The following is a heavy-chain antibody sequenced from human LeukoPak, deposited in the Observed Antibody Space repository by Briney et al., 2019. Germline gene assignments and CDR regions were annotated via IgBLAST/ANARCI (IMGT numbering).Heavy chain of an antibody. J-gene: IGHJ6*03. V-gene: IGHV3-30*04. D-gene: IGHD5-18*01. CDR2: ISYDGSNK. CDR1: GFTFSSYA. CDR3: AKDDSADYYYMDV. Sequence: QTGGSLRLSCAASGFTFSSYAMHWVRQAPGKGLEWVAVISYDGSNKYYADSVKGRFTISRDNSKNTLYLQMNSLRAEDTAVYYCAKDDSADYYYMDVWGKGTTVTVSS.